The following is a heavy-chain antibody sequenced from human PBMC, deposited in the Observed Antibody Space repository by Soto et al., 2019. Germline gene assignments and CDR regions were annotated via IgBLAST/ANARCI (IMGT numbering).Heavy chain of an antibody. Sequence: ASVKVSCKASGYTFTGYYMHWVRPAPGQGLEWMVCINPNSGGTNYAQKFQGRVTMTRDTPISTAYMELSRLRSDDTAVYYCARDSGDGYNYNFDYWGQGTLVTVSS. D-gene: IGHD5-12*01. CDR1: GYTFTGYY. J-gene: IGHJ4*02. CDR2: INPNSGGT. CDR3: ARDSGDGYNYNFDY. V-gene: IGHV1-2*02.